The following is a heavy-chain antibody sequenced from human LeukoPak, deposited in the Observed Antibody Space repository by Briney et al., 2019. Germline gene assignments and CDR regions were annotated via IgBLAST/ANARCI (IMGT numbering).Heavy chain of an antibody. CDR1: GFTFSSYW. J-gene: IGHJ4*02. V-gene: IGHV3-7*02. CDR2: IKQDGSEK. CDR3: ASHYGDYSFFDY. D-gene: IGHD4-17*01. Sequence: GGSLRLSCAASGFTFSSYWMSWVRQAPGKGLEWGANIKQDGSEKYYVDSVKGRFTISRDNAKTSLYLQMNSLRAENTAVYYCASHYGDYSFFDYWGQGTLVTVSS.